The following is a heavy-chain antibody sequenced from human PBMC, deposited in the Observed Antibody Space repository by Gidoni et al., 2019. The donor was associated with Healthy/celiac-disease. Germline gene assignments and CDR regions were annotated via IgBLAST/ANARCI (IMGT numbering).Heavy chain of an antibody. CDR1: GGSISSYY. J-gene: IGHJ4*02. Sequence: QVQLQESGQGLVKPSETLSLTCTVSGGSISSYYWSWIRQPPGKGLEWIGYIYYSGRTNYNPSLKSRVTISVDTSKNQFSLKLSSVTAADTAVYYCARSGYYSYYFDYWGQGTLVTVSS. CDR2: IYYSGRT. CDR3: ARSGYYSYYFDY. D-gene: IGHD3-22*01. V-gene: IGHV4-59*01.